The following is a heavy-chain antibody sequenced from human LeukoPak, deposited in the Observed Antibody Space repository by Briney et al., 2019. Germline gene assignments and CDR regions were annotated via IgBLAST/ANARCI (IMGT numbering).Heavy chain of an antibody. CDR1: GFTFSNYV. V-gene: IGHV3-23*01. J-gene: IGHJ5*02. CDR3: AKGASSAWLLYRFDP. CDR2: ISGSGGST. Sequence: GGSLRLSCAASGFTFSNYVISWVRQAPGKGLEWVSTISGSGGSTYYADSVKGRFTISRDNSKNTVYLQMNSLRAEDTAVYYCAKGASSAWLLYRFDPWGQGTLVTVSS. D-gene: IGHD6-19*01.